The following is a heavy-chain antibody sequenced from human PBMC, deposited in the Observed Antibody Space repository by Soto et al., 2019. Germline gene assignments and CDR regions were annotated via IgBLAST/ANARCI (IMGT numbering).Heavy chain of an antibody. CDR3: ARQSEVDGKWFDP. Sequence: SETLSLTCTVSGGSISSSNYHWGWIRQPPGKVLEWIVSIYYSGTTYYNPSLKSRVTMSLDTSNNQFSLRLSSVTAAETAVYYSARQSEVDGKWFDPWGQGTLVTVSS. CDR2: IYYSGTT. J-gene: IGHJ5*02. D-gene: IGHD6-19*01. V-gene: IGHV4-39*07. CDR1: GGSISSSNYH.